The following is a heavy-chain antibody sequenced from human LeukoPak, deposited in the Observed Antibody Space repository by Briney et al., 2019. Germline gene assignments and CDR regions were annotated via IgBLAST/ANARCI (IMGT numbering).Heavy chain of an antibody. Sequence: SETLSLTCTVSGGSISSYYWSWIRQPPGKGLEWIGEINHSGSTNYNPSLKSRVTISVDTSKNQFSLKLSSVTAADTAVYYCARIVVASDPTYYGMDVWGQGTTVTVSS. J-gene: IGHJ6*02. D-gene: IGHD2-21*01. V-gene: IGHV4-34*01. CDR1: GGSISSYY. CDR3: ARIVVASDPTYYGMDV. CDR2: INHSGST.